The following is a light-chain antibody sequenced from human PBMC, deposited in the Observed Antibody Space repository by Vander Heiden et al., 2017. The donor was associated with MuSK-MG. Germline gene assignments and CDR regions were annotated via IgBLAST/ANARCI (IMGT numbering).Light chain of an antibody. V-gene: IGLV3-1*01. CDR3: QAWDSSTVV. CDR2: QDS. J-gene: IGLJ2*01. Sequence: SYELTQPPSVSVSPGQTASITCSGDKLGAKYACWYQQKPGHSPVLVIYQDSKRLSGIPERFSGSNSGNTATLTISGTQAMDEADYYCQAWDSSTVVFGGGTKLTVL. CDR1: KLGAKY.